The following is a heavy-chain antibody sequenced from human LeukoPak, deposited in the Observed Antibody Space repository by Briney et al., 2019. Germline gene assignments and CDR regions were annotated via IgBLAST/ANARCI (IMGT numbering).Heavy chain of an antibody. CDR3: ARGLYGSGTIGVDAFDI. Sequence: SVKVSCKASGGTFISYAISWVRQAPGQGLEWMGRIIPIFGTANYAQKFQGRVTITTDESTNTAYMELSSLRSEDTAVYYCARGLYGSGTIGVDAFDIWGQGTMVTVSS. CDR1: GGTFISYA. J-gene: IGHJ3*02. CDR2: IIPIFGTA. D-gene: IGHD3-10*01. V-gene: IGHV1-69*05.